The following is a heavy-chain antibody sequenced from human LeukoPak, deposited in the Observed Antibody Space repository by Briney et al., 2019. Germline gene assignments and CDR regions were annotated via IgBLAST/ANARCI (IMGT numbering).Heavy chain of an antibody. CDR1: GFIFSSYN. J-gene: IGHJ4*02. CDR2: ISSSSTYI. Sequence: PGGSLRLSCVASGFIFSSYNINWVRQAPGKGLEWVSSISSSSTYISYADSVKGRFTISRDNAKNSLDLQMDSLRVEDTAVYYCAREGYSAYGLDCWGQGTLVTVSS. D-gene: IGHD5-12*01. V-gene: IGHV3-21*01. CDR3: AREGYSAYGLDC.